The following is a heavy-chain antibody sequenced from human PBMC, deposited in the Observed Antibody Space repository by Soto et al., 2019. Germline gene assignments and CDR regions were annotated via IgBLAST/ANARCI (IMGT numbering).Heavy chain of an antibody. D-gene: IGHD2-8*02. CDR1: CASVNSVNYF. V-gene: IGHV4-61*03. CDR3: ARTADTGAWAAWF. Sequence: SETLSLTCTVSCASVNSVNYFWTWIRQPPGRGLEWIGNIRYTGATDSNPSLKGRLTMSLDTSKNHFSLKLASVTSADTAVYYCARTADTGAWAAWFWGQGTLVTVSS. J-gene: IGHJ4*02. CDR2: IRYTGAT.